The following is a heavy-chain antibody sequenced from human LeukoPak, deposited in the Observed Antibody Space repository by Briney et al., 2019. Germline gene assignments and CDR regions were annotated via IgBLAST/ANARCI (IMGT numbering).Heavy chain of an antibody. CDR3: ARVGDGYTRGYFDY. CDR2: IKQDGSEK. CDR1: GFTFSSSW. V-gene: IGHV3-7*03. Sequence: PGGSLRLSCAASGFTFSSSWMSWVRQAPGKGLEWVANIKQDGSEKYYVGSVKGRFTISRDNAKNSLYLQMDSLRAEDTAVYYCARVGDGYTRGYFDYWGQGTLVTVSS. J-gene: IGHJ4*02. D-gene: IGHD5-24*01.